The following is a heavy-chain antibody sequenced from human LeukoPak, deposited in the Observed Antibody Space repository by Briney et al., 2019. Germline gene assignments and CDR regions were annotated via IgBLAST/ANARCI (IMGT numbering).Heavy chain of an antibody. Sequence: QPGGSLRLPCTASGLPFFSYGMPWVRQAPGKGVEWVSGFHGSGGRTYYSHSVKGRFTISRDDSKSTLYLQMNSLRVEDTAVYYCATWYGSGTYYYDNWGQGTLVTVSS. CDR1: GLPFFSYG. J-gene: IGHJ4*02. CDR3: ATWYGSGTYYYDN. V-gene: IGHV3-23*01. CDR2: FHGSGGRT. D-gene: IGHD3-10*01.